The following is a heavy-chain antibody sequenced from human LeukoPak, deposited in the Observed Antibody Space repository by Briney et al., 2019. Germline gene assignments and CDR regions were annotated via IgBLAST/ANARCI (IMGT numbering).Heavy chain of an antibody. CDR2: IFYSGST. J-gene: IGHJ4*02. Sequence: PSETLSLTCTVSGGSVSSYYWNWIRQPPGKGLEWIGYIFYSGSTNYNPSLKSRVTISVDTSKNQSSLKLSSVTAADTAVYYCARGRPIDYWGQGTLVTVSS. CDR1: GGSVSSYY. V-gene: IGHV4-59*02. CDR3: ARGRPIDY.